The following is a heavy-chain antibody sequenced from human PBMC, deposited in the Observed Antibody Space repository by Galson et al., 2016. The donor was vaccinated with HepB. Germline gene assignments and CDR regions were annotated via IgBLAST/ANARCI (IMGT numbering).Heavy chain of an antibody. CDR1: GFTYSAYG. CDR2: INANDDVT. D-gene: IGHD3-10*01. CDR3: VKNYDGSGRYTWYYDL. Sequence: SLRLSCAASGFTYSAYGLNWVRQAPGKGLDWVSTINANDDVTKFADSVKGRLTISRDNSKNTLYLQINSLRVEDTAVYYCVKNYDGSGRYTWYYDLWGRGTRVSVSS. J-gene: IGHJ2*01. V-gene: IGHV3-23*01.